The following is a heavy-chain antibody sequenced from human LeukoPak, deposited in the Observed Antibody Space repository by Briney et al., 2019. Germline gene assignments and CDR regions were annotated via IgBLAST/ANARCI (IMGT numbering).Heavy chain of an antibody. D-gene: IGHD1-1*01. Sequence: SETLSLTCAVYGGSFSGYYWSWIRQPLGKGLEWIGEINHSGSTNYNPSLKNRVTISVDTSKNQFSLKLSSVTATDTAMYYCAGTTGPGLVYFTGGQGTLVTVSS. J-gene: IGHJ4*02. CDR2: INHSGST. V-gene: IGHV4-34*01. CDR1: GGSFSGYY. CDR3: AGTTGPGLVYFT.